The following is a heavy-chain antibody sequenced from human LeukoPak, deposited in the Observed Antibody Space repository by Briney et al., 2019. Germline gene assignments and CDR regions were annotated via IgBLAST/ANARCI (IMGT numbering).Heavy chain of an antibody. D-gene: IGHD3-9*01. V-gene: IGHV3-23*01. CDR1: GFTFDDYG. Sequence: QPGGSLRLSCAASGFTFDDYGMSWVRQAPGKGLEWVSAISGSGGSTYYADSVKGRFTISRGNSKNTLYLQMNSLRAEDTAVYYCAKVLRYFDWLFHDLIYYFDYWGQGTLVTVSS. CDR3: AKVLRYFDWLFHDLIYYFDY. CDR2: ISGSGGST. J-gene: IGHJ4*02.